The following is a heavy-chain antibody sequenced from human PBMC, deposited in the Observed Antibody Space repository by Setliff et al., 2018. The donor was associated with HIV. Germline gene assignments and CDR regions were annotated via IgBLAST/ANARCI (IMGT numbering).Heavy chain of an antibody. D-gene: IGHD3-10*02. CDR3: VRRDVSFLFGQFDS. Sequence: SETLSLTCDVSGYSINNIHYWGWIRQPPGKGLECLGNIYDGGTTYHNPSLKGRVTISIDTSKAQFSLKLISVTAADTVVYYCVRRDVSFLFGQFDSWGQGTLVTVSS. CDR2: IYDGGTT. CDR1: GYSINNIHY. V-gene: IGHV4-38-2*01. J-gene: IGHJ4*02.